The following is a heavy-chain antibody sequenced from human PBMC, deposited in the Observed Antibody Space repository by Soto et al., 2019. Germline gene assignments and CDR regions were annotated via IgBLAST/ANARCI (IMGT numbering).Heavy chain of an antibody. V-gene: IGHV4-30-2*01. CDR2: IYHSGIT. J-gene: IGHJ4*02. CDR1: GGYISSGGYS. CDR3: ARDPGR. Sequence: SETLSLTCAVSGGYISSGGYSWSWIRQPPGKGLEWIGYIYHSGITYYNPSLKSRVTISVDRSKNQFSLKLSSVTAADTAVYYCARDPGRWGQGTLVTVSS.